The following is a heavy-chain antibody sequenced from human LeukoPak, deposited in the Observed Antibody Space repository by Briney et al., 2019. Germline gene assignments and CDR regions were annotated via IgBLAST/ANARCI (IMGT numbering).Heavy chain of an antibody. CDR2: ISGSGHNT. V-gene: IGHV3-23*01. J-gene: IGHJ4*02. CDR3: AKGRPDSLLYHRRQHFDY. D-gene: IGHD1-1*01. Sequence: GGSLRLSCAASGFTFSNYAMTWVRQAPGKGLEWVSAISGSGHNTYYTDSVKGRFTISRDNSKNTLYLQMNSLRAEDTAVYYFAKGRPDSLLYHRRQHFDYWGQGTLVTVYS. CDR1: GFTFSNYA.